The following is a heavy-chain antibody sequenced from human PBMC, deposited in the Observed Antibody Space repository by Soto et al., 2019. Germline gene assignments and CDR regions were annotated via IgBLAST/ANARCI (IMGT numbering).Heavy chain of an antibody. CDR1: GYRFTSYW. J-gene: IGHJ5*02. CDR3: ARKDKSGYFNWFDP. D-gene: IGHD3-22*01. CDR2: IFPSDSDT. V-gene: IGHV5-51*01. Sequence: GESLKISCRTSGYRFTSYWIAWVRQMPGKGLVWMGIIFPSDSDTRYSPSFQGQVTISADRSTSTVFLQWASLKASDTAVYFCARKDKSGYFNWFDPWGQGTLVTGS.